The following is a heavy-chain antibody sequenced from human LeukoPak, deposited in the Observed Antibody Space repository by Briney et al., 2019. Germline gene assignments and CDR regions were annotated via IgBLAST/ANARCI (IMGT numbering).Heavy chain of an antibody. CDR1: GYTLTELS. D-gene: IGHD3-22*01. V-gene: IGHV1-24*01. CDR2: FDPEDGET. Sequence: ASVKVSCKVSGYTLTELSMHWVRQAPGKGLEWMGGFDPEDGETIYAQKFQGRVTMTEDTSTDTAYMELSSLRPEDTAVYYCATAVVDDSSGYYYFDYWGQGTLVTVSS. CDR3: ATAVVDDSSGYYYFDY. J-gene: IGHJ4*02.